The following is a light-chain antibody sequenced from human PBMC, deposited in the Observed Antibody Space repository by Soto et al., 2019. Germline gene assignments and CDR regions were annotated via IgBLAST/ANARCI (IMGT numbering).Light chain of an antibody. CDR2: QNT. CDR1: KLGDKY. J-gene: IGLJ2*01. Sequence: SYELTQPPSVSVSPGQTASLTCSGAKLGDKYASWYQQKSGQSPVLVIYQNTKRPSGIPERFSGCNSGNTATLTISGTQAMDEADFYCQAGDGSIVFGGGTKLTVL. CDR3: QAGDGSIV. V-gene: IGLV3-1*01.